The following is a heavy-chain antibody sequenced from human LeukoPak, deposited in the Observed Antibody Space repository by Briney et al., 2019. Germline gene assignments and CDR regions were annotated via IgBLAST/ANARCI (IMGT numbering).Heavy chain of an antibody. D-gene: IGHD2-2*01. Sequence: PSETLSLTCTVSGASISNFYWSWVRQLAGKGLEWIGRIHGSGSTNYNHNPSLNSRVTMTADTSKNQFSLKLSSVTAADTAVYYCARGLRNCSSTSCYIFDYWGQGTLVTVSS. CDR3: ARGLRNCSSTSCYIFDY. J-gene: IGHJ4*02. CDR1: GASISNFY. CDR2: IHGSGSTNY. V-gene: IGHV4-4*07.